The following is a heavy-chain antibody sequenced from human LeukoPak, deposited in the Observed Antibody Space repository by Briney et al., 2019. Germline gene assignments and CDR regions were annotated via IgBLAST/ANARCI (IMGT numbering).Heavy chain of an antibody. J-gene: IGHJ4*02. CDR3: ANAERDYYDSSGYSMVEFDY. CDR1: GYTFTSYA. V-gene: IGHV1-69*04. Sequence: SVKVSCKASGYTFTSYAMNWVRQAPGQGLEWMGRIIPIFGIANYAQKFQGRVTITADKSTNTAYMELSSLRSEDTAVYYCANAERDYYDSSGYSMVEFDYWGQGTLVTVSS. CDR2: IIPIFGIA. D-gene: IGHD3-22*01.